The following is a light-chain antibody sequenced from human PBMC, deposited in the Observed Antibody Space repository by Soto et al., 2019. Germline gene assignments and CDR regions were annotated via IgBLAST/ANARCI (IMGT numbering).Light chain of an antibody. CDR2: GAS. J-gene: IGKJ1*01. CDR1: QSVSSN. CDR3: QQYNNWPSWT. V-gene: IGKV3-15*01. Sequence: EIVMTQSPATLSVSPGERATLSCRASQSVSSNLAWYQQKPGQAPRLLIDGASTRATGIPARFSGSGSGTKFTLTISSLQSEDFAVYYCQQYNNWPSWTFGQGTKVEIK.